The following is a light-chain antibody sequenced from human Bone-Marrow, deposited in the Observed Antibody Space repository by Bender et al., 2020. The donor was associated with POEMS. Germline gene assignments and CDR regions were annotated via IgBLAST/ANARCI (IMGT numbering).Light chain of an antibody. CDR1: NIGSKS. Sequence: SYVLAQSPSVSVAPGTTASITCGGNNIGSKSVHWYRQRPGQAPVLVMYDDTDRPSGIPERFSGSNSGDTATLTISGVEVGDEADYFCQVWDGSGDHPVMFGGGTKLTVL. J-gene: IGLJ3*02. V-gene: IGLV3-21*04. CDR2: DDT. CDR3: QVWDGSGDHPVM.